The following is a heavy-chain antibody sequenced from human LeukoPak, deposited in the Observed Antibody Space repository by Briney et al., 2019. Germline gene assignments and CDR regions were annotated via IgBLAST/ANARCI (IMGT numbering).Heavy chain of an antibody. J-gene: IGHJ4*02. V-gene: IGHV4-30-4*01. CDR3: ARDRVGGTYSIDY. Sequence: PSETLSLTCTVSGGSISSGDYYWSWIRQSPGKGLEWIGFIYYRGGTYYNPSLKSRITISVDTSKNQFSLKLSSVTAADTAVYYCARDRVGGTYSIDYWGQGTLVTVSS. CDR1: GGSISSGDYY. D-gene: IGHD1-26*01. CDR2: IYYRGGT.